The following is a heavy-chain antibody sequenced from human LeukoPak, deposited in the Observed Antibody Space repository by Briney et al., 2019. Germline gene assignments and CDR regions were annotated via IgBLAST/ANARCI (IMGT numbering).Heavy chain of an antibody. CDR1: GFTFNSYA. Sequence: GGSLRLSCAASGFTFNSYAMSWVRQAPGKGLEWVSTITGSVDNTFYADSVKGRFTISRDNSKNTLYLQMNSLRAEDTAVYYCARGASSGGWAFDIWGQGTVVTVSS. CDR2: ITGSVDNT. V-gene: IGHV3-23*01. J-gene: IGHJ3*02. CDR3: ARGASSGGWAFDI. D-gene: IGHD6-19*01.